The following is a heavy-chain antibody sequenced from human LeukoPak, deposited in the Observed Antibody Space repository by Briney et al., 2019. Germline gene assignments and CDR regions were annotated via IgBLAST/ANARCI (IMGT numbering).Heavy chain of an antibody. CDR1: GFTFSSYA. CDR3: AKGRGTTTSCYDY. Sequence: SGGSLRLFCAASGFTFSSYAMSWVRQAPGKGLEWVSVISDGGGSTYYADSVKGRFTISRDNSKNTLYLQMNSLRAEDTAVYYCAKGRGTTTSCYDYWGQGTLVTVSS. CDR2: ISDGGGST. D-gene: IGHD2-2*01. J-gene: IGHJ4*02. V-gene: IGHV3-23*01.